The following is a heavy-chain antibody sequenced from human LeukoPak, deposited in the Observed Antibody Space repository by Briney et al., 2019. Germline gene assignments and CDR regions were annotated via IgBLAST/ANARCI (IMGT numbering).Heavy chain of an antibody. CDR3: ARSIYCSGGSCYGEFDY. CDR1: GYTFTNYG. Sequence: ASVKVSCKASGYTFTNYGISWVRQAPGQGLEWMGWISAYNGNTNYAQKFQGRVTMTTDTSTSTAFMELRSLRSDDTAVYYCARSIYCSGGSCYGEFDYWGQGTLVTVSS. CDR2: ISAYNGNT. V-gene: IGHV1-18*01. D-gene: IGHD2-15*01. J-gene: IGHJ4*02.